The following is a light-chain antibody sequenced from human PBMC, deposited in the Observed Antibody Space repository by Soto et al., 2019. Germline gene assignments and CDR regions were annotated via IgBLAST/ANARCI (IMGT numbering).Light chain of an antibody. V-gene: IGKV1-39*01. CDR1: QSISSY. J-gene: IGKJ2*01. CDR3: QQSYSTPT. CDR2: AAS. Sequence: DIQMTQSPSSLSASVGDRVTITCRASQSISSYLNWYQQKPGKAPKLLIYAASSLQSGVASRFSGSGSGTDFTLTISSLQPEDFATYYCQQSYSTPTFGQGTKLEI.